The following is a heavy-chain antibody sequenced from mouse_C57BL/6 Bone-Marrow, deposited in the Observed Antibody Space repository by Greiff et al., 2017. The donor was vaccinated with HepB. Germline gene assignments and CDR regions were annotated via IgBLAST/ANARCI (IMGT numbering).Heavy chain of an antibody. V-gene: IGHV1-26*01. D-gene: IGHD1-1*01. J-gene: IGHJ3*01. CDR1: GYTFTDYY. Sequence: VQLQQSGPELVKPGASVKISCKASGYTFTDYYMNWVKQSHGKSLEWIGDINPNNGGTSYNQKFKGKATLTVDKSSSTAYMELRSLTSEDSAVYYCAGYYGSIRTWFAYWGQGTLVTVSA. CDR3: AGYYGSIRTWFAY. CDR2: INPNNGGT.